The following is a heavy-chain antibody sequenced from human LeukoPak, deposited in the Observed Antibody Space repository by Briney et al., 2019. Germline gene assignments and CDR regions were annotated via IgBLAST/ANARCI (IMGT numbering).Heavy chain of an antibody. CDR2: IIPIFCTA. V-gene: IGHV1-69*05. J-gene: IGHJ6*03. D-gene: IGHD3-3*01. CDR3: AREAYYDLWRGYSRRGYMDV. CDR1: GGTFSSCA. Sequence: SVKVSCKASGGTFSSCAISWVRQAPGQGLEGVGGIIPIFCTANYAQKFQGRVTITTDEPTSTAYMELSSLRSEDTAVYYCAREAYYDLWRGYSRRGYMDVWGKGTTVTVSS.